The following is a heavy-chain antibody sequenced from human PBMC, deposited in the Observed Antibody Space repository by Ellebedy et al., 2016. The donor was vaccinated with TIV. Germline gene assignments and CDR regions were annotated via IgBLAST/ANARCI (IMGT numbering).Heavy chain of an antibody. V-gene: IGHV4-59*01. CDR3: AEGRSGWYYFDY. Sequence: GSLRLSCTVSGGSISSYYWNWIRQPPGKGLEWIGYAYHSGSTDYNPSLESRVTISADTSKNQISLRLTSVTAAATAVYYCAEGRSGWYYFDYWGHGTLVTVSS. D-gene: IGHD6-19*01. CDR1: GGSISSYY. J-gene: IGHJ4*01. CDR2: AYHSGST.